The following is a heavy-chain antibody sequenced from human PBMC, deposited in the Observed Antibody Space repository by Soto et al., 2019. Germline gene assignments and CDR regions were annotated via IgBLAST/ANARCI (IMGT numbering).Heavy chain of an antibody. Sequence: QVQLVESGGGVVQPGRSLRLSCAASGFTFSSYAMHWVRQAPGKGLEWVAVISYDGSNKYYADSVKGRFTISRDNSKNTLYLQMNSLRAEDTAVYYCARVGAIFGVVISEIAQLDYWGQGTLVTVSS. D-gene: IGHD3-3*01. V-gene: IGHV3-30-3*01. CDR3: ARVGAIFGVVISEIAQLDY. J-gene: IGHJ4*02. CDR2: ISYDGSNK. CDR1: GFTFSSYA.